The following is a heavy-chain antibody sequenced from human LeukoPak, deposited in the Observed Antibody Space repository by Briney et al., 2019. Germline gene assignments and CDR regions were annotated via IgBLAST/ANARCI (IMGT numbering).Heavy chain of an antibody. CDR3: ARDTSPVGSSGSSVSDY. V-gene: IGHV1-18*01. J-gene: IGHJ4*02. CDR2: ISAYNGNT. D-gene: IGHD3-22*01. CDR1: GYTFTSYG. Sequence: GASVKVSCKASGYTFTSYGISWVRQAPGQGLEWMGWISAYNGNTNYAQKLQGRVTMTIDTSTSTAYMELRSLRSDDTAVYYCARDTSPVGSSGSSVSDYWGQGTLVTVSS.